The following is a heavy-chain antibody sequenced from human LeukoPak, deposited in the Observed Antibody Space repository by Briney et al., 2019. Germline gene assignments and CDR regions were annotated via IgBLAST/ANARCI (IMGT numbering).Heavy chain of an antibody. J-gene: IGHJ5*02. CDR2: ILSKTSDGTT. Sequence: PGGSLRLSCAASGFTFSSYSMNWVRQAPGKGLEWVGRILSKTSDGTTDYATPVKGRFTISRDDSKNMLYLHMNSLQIEDTAVYYCADYYASGSYPPWGQGTLVTVSS. V-gene: IGHV3-15*07. D-gene: IGHD3-10*01. CDR1: GFTFSSYS. CDR3: ADYYASGSYPP.